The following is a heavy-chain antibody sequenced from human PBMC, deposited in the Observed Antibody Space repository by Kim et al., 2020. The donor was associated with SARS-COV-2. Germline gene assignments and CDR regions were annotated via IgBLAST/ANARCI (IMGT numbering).Heavy chain of an antibody. D-gene: IGHD1-26*01. V-gene: IGHV3-48*03. Sequence: GGSLRLSCVASGFTFSSYEMNWVRQAPGKGLEWVSYISSSGSTIYYADSVKGRFTISRDNAKNSLYLQMDSLRAEDTAVYYCARVVGAKWGSGGGGHFDYWGQEPWSPSPQ. CDR2: ISSSGSTI. CDR1: GFTFSSYE. CDR3: ARVVGAKWGSGGGGHFDY. J-gene: IGHJ4*01.